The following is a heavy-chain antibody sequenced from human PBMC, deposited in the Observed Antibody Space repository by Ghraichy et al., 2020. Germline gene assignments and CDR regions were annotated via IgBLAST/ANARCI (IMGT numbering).Heavy chain of an antibody. CDR3: ARGTGVEGTVVVLFDY. CDR1: GFTFSRYW. CDR2: INSDGSST. J-gene: IGHJ4*02. V-gene: IGHV3-74*01. D-gene: IGHD1-26*01. Sequence: GGSLRLSCAASGFTFSRYWMHWVRQAPGKGLVWVSRINSDGSSTSYADSVKGRFTISRDNAKNTLYLQMNSLRDEDTAVNYCARGTGVEGTVVVLFDYWGQRTLVTVSS.